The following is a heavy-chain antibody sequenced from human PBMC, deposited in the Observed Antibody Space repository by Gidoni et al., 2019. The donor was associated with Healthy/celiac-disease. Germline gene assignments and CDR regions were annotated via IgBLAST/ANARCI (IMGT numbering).Heavy chain of an antibody. D-gene: IGHD2-2*01. Sequence: QLQLQESGPGLVKPSETLSLTCTVSGGSNSSSSYYWGWIRQPPGKGLEWIGSIYYSGSTYYNPSLKSRVTISVDTSKNQFSLKLSSVTAADTAVYYCEGYQLLFRYMDVWGKGTTVTVSS. CDR3: EGYQLLFRYMDV. CDR2: IYYSGST. V-gene: IGHV4-39*01. CDR1: GGSNSSSSYY. J-gene: IGHJ6*03.